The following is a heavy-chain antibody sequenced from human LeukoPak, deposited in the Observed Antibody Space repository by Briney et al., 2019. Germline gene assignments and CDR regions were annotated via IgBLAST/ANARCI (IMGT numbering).Heavy chain of an antibody. V-gene: IGHV7-4-1*01. Sequence: ASVKVSCKASGYTFISYAMNWVRQAPGQGLEWMGWINTNTGNPTYAQGFTGRFVFSLDTSVSTAYLQICSLKAEDTAVYYCARDGGRRPAASYYYYGMDVWGKGTTVTVSS. J-gene: IGHJ6*04. CDR2: INTNTGNP. D-gene: IGHD2-2*01. CDR1: GYTFISYA. CDR3: ARDGGRRPAASYYYYGMDV.